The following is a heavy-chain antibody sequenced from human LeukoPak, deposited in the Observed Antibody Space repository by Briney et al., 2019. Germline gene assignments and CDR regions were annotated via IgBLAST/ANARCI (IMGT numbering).Heavy chain of an antibody. J-gene: IGHJ4*02. D-gene: IGHD6-19*01. Sequence: PGGSLRLSCAASGFTFRAYIMHWVRQAPGKGLEWVAVITSDGTNEYYADAVKGRFTISRDNSKTTLYLHMNSLRAEDTAVYYCARAGWLVQGIDYWGQGTLVTVSS. V-gene: IGHV3-30-3*01. CDR1: GFTFRAYI. CDR2: ITSDGTNE. CDR3: ARAGWLVQGIDY.